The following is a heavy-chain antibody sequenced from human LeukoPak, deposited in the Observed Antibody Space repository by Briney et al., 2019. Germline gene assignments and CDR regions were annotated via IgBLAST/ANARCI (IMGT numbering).Heavy chain of an antibody. V-gene: IGHV7-4-1*02. D-gene: IGHD3-9*01. Sequence: ASVKVSCKASGYTFTSYAMNWVRQAPGQGLEWMGWINTNTGNPTYAQGFTGRFVFSLDTSVSTAYLQISSLKAEDTAVYYCARVGLRYFDWLSVNYYYGMDVWGQGTTVTVPS. CDR1: GYTFTSYA. CDR2: INTNTGNP. J-gene: IGHJ6*02. CDR3: ARVGLRYFDWLSVNYYYGMDV.